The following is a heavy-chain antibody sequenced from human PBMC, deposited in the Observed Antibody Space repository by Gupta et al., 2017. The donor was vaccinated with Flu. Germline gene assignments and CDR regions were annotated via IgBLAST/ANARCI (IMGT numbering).Heavy chain of an antibody. CDR1: GFTFSSYS. J-gene: IGHJ5*02. Sequence: EVQLVESGGGLVKPGGSLRLSCAASGFTFSSYSMNWVRQAPGKGLEWVSSISSSSSYIYYADSVKGRFTISRDNAKNSLYLQMNSLRAEDTAVYYCARGKICSSTSCYTRGSIRGWFDPWGQGTLVTVSS. V-gene: IGHV3-21*01. CDR2: ISSSSSYI. CDR3: ARGKICSSTSCYTRGSIRGWFDP. D-gene: IGHD2-2*02.